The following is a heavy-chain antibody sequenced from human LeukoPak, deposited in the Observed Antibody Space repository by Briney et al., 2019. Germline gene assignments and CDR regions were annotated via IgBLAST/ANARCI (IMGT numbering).Heavy chain of an antibody. Sequence: GASVKFSCKASGYTFTSYDINWVRQATGQGLEWMGWMNPNSGNTGYAQKFQGRVTMTRNTSISTAYMELSSLRSEDTAVYYCARVRGDYDFWSGSNWFDPWGQGTLVTVSS. J-gene: IGHJ5*02. CDR2: MNPNSGNT. V-gene: IGHV1-8*01. CDR1: GYTFTSYD. CDR3: ARVRGDYDFWSGSNWFDP. D-gene: IGHD3-3*01.